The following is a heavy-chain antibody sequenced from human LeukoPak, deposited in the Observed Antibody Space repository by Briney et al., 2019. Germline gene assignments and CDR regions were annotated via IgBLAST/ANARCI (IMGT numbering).Heavy chain of an antibody. CDR1: GFTFSSYS. V-gene: IGHV3-21*01. CDR2: ISSSSSYI. Sequence: GGSLRLSCAASGFTFSSYSMNWVRQAPGKGLEWVSSISSSSSYIYYADSVKGRFTISKDNAKNSLYLQMNSLRAEDTAVYYCARDAGYGYDRFDYWGQGTQVTVSS. J-gene: IGHJ4*02. CDR3: ARDAGYGYDRFDY. D-gene: IGHD5-18*01.